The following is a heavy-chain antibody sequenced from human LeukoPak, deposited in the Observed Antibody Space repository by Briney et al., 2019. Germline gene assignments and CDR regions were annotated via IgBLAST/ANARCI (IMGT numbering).Heavy chain of an antibody. CDR2: ISGSGGST. V-gene: IGHV3-23*01. CDR3: AKEYYYDSSGYSAPFFGY. Sequence: GGSLRLSCAASGFTFSSYSMNWVRQAPGKGLEWVSAISGSGGSTYYADSVKGRFTISRDNSKNTLYLQMNSLRAEDTAVYYCAKEYYYDSSGYSAPFFGYWGQGTLVTVSS. J-gene: IGHJ4*02. D-gene: IGHD3-22*01. CDR1: GFTFSSYS.